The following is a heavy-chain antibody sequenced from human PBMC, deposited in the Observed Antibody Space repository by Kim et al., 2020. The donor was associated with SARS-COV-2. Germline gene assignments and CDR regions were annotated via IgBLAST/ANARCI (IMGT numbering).Heavy chain of an antibody. Sequence: GGSLRLSCAASGFTFINYAMNWVRQTPGKGLEWVSSISGSGDNTDYLDSVKGRFIIYRDNSKNTLYLQMNRLRAEDTAIYYCASFPSACHYYLVFDFWGHGTLVTVSS. CDR1: GFTFINYA. CDR2: ISGSGDNT. CDR3: ASFPSACHYYLVFDF. V-gene: IGHV3-23*01. D-gene: IGHD1-26*01. J-gene: IGHJ4*01.